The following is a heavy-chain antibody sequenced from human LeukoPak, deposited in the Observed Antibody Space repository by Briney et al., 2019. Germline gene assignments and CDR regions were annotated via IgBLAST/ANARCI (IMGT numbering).Heavy chain of an antibody. D-gene: IGHD3-22*01. CDR1: GFTVRGDY. CDR2: VYGGGTT. V-gene: IGHV3-53*01. J-gene: IGHJ3*02. CDR3: ARAGYFDSSGFYAPDAFDI. Sequence: GGSLRLSCVASGFTVRGDYMTWVRQAPGKGLEWVSFVYGGGTTYYEDSVKGRLTISRDSSKNTLFLQMNSLRVGDTAVYYCARAGYFDSSGFYAPDAFDIWGQGTVVTVSS.